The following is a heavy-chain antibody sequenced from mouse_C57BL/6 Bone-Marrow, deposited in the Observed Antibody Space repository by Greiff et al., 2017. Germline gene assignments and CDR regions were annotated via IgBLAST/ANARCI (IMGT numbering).Heavy chain of an antibody. Sequence: VQLQQSGPELVKPGASVKISCKASGYSFTDYNMNWVKQSNGKRLEWIGVINPHYGTTRYNQKFKGKATLTADKSSSTAYMQLNSLTSEDSAVYYCARAAVRKIYFAYWGPGTMLTVSS. CDR1: GYSFTDYN. CDR3: ARAAVRKIYFAY. CDR2: INPHYGTT. V-gene: IGHV1-39*01. J-gene: IGHJ2*01. D-gene: IGHD2-14*01.